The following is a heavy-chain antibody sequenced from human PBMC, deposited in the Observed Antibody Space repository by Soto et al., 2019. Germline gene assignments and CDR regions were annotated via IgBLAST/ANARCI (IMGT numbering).Heavy chain of an antibody. J-gene: IGHJ5*02. D-gene: IGHD1-20*01. V-gene: IGHV4-39*01. CDR3: TRRDNWNDYYLDP. CDR1: GGSIRVQSYY. CDR2: SYYSWTS. Sequence: SETLLLTSTVSGGSIRVQSYYWTWIRQTPGKGLEWVGSSYYSWTSYFNPALKGRVTISVDTSTNQFSLRLTSVTAADTAVYYCTRRDNWNDYYLDPLSPGTKVNVS.